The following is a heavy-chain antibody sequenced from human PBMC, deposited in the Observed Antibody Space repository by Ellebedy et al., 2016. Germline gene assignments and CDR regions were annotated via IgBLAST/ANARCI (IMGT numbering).Heavy chain of an antibody. Sequence: GGSLRLSXAASGFTFDDYAMHWVRQAPGKGLEWVSGISWNSDNIGSADSVKGRFTISRDNAKNSLYLQMNSLRAEDTAVYYCARGSVVAANLDFWGQGTLVTVSS. J-gene: IGHJ4*02. D-gene: IGHD2-15*01. CDR1: GFTFDDYA. CDR3: ARGSVVAANLDF. V-gene: IGHV3-9*01. CDR2: ISWNSDNI.